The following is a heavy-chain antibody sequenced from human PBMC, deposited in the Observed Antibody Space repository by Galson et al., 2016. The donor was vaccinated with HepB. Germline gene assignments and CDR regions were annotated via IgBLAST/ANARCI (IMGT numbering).Heavy chain of an antibody. Sequence: SLRLSCAVSGFTFSTSDMNWVRQAPGKGLEWVSYISSACISMHYADSVKGRFTISRDKAKNSLYLQMDSLRDEDTARYYCWRDWRADPWGQGTLVTVSS. V-gene: IGHV3-48*02. J-gene: IGHJ5*02. CDR2: ISSACISM. CDR3: WRDWRADP. CDR1: GFTFSTSD.